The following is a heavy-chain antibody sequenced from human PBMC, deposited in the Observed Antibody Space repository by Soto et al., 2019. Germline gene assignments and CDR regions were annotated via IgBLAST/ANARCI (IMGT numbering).Heavy chain of an antibody. CDR3: ARGDATKIVVATYYAMDV. CDR1: GGSLSNYG. CDR2: IIPVFGTA. J-gene: IGHJ6*02. Sequence: QVQLVQSGAEVKKPGSSVKVSCKASGGSLSNYGISWVRQAPGQGLEWMGGIIPVFGTANYAQKFQGRVTITGDECTHIVYMDVTSLRSEDTAVYYCARGDATKIVVATYYAMDVWGQGPTVTVSS. D-gene: IGHD3-22*01. V-gene: IGHV1-69*12.